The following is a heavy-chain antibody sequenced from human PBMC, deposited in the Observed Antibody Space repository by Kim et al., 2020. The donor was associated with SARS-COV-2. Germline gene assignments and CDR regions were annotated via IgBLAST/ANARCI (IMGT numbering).Heavy chain of an antibody. J-gene: IGHJ4*02. Sequence: GGSLRLSCAASGFPFSSYSINWVRQAPGKGLEWVSSISSSSSYIYYADSVKGRFAISRDNAKNSLYLQMNSLRADDTATYYCARDLGGGTPYYFDYWGQGTLVTVSS. CDR3: ARDLGGGTPYYFDY. CDR1: GFPFSSYS. CDR2: ISSSSSYI. D-gene: IGHD3-16*01. V-gene: IGHV3-21*06.